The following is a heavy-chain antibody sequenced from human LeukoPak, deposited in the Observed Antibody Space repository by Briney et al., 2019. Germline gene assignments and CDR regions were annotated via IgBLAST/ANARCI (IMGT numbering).Heavy chain of an antibody. Sequence: GGSLRLSCAASGFTFSSYWMSWVRQAPGKGLEWVANIKQDGSEKYYVDSVKGRFTISRDNAKNSLYLQMNSLRAEDTAVYYCARVLEQQLAYFDYWGQGTLVTVSS. CDR2: IKQDGSEK. D-gene: IGHD6-13*01. J-gene: IGHJ4*02. CDR1: GFTFSSYW. CDR3: ARVLEQQLAYFDY. V-gene: IGHV3-7*01.